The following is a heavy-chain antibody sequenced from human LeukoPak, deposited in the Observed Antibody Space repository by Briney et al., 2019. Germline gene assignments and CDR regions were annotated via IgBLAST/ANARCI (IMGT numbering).Heavy chain of an antibody. CDR2: VSGSDGST. Sequence: GGSLRLSCAASGFTFSSYAMSWVRQAPGKGLEWVSGVSGSDGSTNYADSVKGRFTISRENSKNTLYLQMNSLRAEDTAVYYCAKDRHAPGRYCSTTTCFPFDLWGQGTLVTVSS. J-gene: IGHJ5*02. V-gene: IGHV3-23*01. CDR1: GFTFSSYA. CDR3: AKDRHAPGRYCSTTTCFPFDL. D-gene: IGHD2-2*01.